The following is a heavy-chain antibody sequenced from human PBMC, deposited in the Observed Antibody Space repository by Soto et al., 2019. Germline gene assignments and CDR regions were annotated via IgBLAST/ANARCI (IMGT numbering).Heavy chain of an antibody. D-gene: IGHD3-10*01. CDR2: MGGGDSDR. Sequence: QLLVSGGGVERPGGSLRLSCTASGFIFSDYAMAWVRQTPGKGLEGVSSMGGGDSDRYYADSVKGRFTISRDNSKSTVFLQMNSLRAEDTAIYYCAKDRMSYNAVYESFDIWGQGTMVTVSS. CDR3: AKDRMSYNAVYESFDI. V-gene: IGHV3-23*01. CDR1: GFIFSDYA. J-gene: IGHJ3*02.